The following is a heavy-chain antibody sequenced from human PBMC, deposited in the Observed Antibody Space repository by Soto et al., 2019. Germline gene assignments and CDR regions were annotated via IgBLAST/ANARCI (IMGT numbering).Heavy chain of an antibody. Sequence: DVQLLESGGGLVQPEGSLRLSCAASGFTFSSYAMGWVRQGPGKGLEWVAVVSIGGSTHYADSVRGRFTISRDNSKNTLSLQMNSLTAEDTAVYFCAKRRCGGGHLDYWGQGALVTGSS. J-gene: IGHJ4*02. CDR1: GFTFSSYA. CDR2: VSIGGST. D-gene: IGHD2-21*01. CDR3: AKRRCGGGHLDY. V-gene: IGHV3-23*01.